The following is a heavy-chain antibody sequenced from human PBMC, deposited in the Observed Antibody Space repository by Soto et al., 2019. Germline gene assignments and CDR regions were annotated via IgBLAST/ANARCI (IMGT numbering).Heavy chain of an antibody. J-gene: IGHJ3*02. D-gene: IGHD3-10*01. CDR1: GGSISSYY. CDR2: FYYSGST. CDR3: ARKFYFGSGSYSLDAFDI. V-gene: IGHV4-59*01. Sequence: QVQLQESGPGLVKPSETLSLTCTVSGGSISSYYWSWLRQPPGKGLEWIGYFYYSGSTSYNPSLKSRVTISADTSNNQFSLRLSSVTAADTAVYYCARKFYFGSGSYSLDAFDIWGQGTMLTVSS.